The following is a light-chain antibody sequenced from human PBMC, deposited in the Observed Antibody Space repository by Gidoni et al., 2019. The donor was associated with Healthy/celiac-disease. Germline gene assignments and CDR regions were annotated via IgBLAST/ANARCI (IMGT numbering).Light chain of an antibody. Sequence: EIVLTQSPATLSLSPGERATISCRASQSVSSYLAWYQQKPGQAPRLLIYDASNRATGIPARFSGSGSGTDFTLTISSLEPEDFAVYYCQQRSNWSGTFGQGTKVEIK. CDR1: QSVSSY. CDR2: DAS. V-gene: IGKV3-11*01. J-gene: IGKJ1*01. CDR3: QQRSNWSGT.